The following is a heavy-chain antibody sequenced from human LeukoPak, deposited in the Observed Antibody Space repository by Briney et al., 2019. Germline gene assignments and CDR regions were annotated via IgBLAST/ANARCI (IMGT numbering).Heavy chain of an antibody. J-gene: IGHJ3*02. CDR1: GFTFSAYA. V-gene: IGHV3-30*04. CDR2: IANDGSYK. CDR3: ARDYGYGFDI. D-gene: IGHD3-10*01. Sequence: GGSLRLSCAASGFTFSAYAMHWVRQAPGKGLEWVALIANDGSYKYYTDSAKGRFTISRDNSKDTLYLQMNSLSDEDTAVYYCARDYGYGFDIWGLGTVVTVSS.